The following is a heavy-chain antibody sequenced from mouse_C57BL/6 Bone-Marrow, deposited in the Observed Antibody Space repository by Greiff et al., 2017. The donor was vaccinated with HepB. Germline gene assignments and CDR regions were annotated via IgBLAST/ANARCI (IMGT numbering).Heavy chain of an antibody. D-gene: IGHD1-1*01. CDR1: GYAFSSYW. Sequence: QVQLQQSGAELVKPGASVKISCNASGYAFSSYWMNWVKQRPGTGLEWIGQIYPGDGDTNYNGKFKGKATLTADKSSSTAYMQLSSLTSEDSAVYFSSRRDYGSSSWFAYWGQGTLVTVSA. J-gene: IGHJ3*01. V-gene: IGHV1-80*01. CDR3: SRRDYGSSSWFAY. CDR2: IYPGDGDT.